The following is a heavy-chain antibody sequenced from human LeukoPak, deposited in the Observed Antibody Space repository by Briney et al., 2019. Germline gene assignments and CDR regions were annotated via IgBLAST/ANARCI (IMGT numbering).Heavy chain of an antibody. CDR1: GYTFTNDG. V-gene: IGHV1-18*01. J-gene: IGHJ3*02. Sequence: ASVKVSCKTSGYTFTNDGIRWVRQAPGLGLEWMGWISAYNGNTNYAQKVQGRVTMTTDTSTSTAYMELRSLRFDDTAVYYCARDQSVRLLQTSSTYFKHVFAIWGQGSMVTVSS. CDR3: ARDQSVRLLQTSSTYFKHVFAI. D-gene: IGHD6-13*01. CDR2: ISAYNGNT.